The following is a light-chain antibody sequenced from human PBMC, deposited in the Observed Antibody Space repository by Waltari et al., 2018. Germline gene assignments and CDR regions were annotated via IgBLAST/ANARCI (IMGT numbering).Light chain of an antibody. CDR2: LNSDGTY. J-gene: IGLJ3*02. Sequence: QVALTQSPSASASLGASVRLTCTLNSGHSHFAIAWHQHQPEKGPRFLMKLNSDGTYSKGDGSPERFSGSSSGAGRYLTISGLQSEDEADYYGQTLGTGTYWVFGGGTKLTVL. CDR3: QTLGTGTYWV. V-gene: IGLV4-69*01. CDR1: SGHSHFA.